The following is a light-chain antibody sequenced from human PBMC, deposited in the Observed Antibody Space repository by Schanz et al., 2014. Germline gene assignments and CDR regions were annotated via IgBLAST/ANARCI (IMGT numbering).Light chain of an antibody. Sequence: EIVMTQSPATLSVSPGERATLSCRASQSVSSNLAWYQQKPGQAPRLLISDASTRATGIPARFSGSGSGTEFTLTISSLQSEDFAVYYCQQYGSSLMYTFGQGTKVEIK. V-gene: IGKV3-15*01. CDR1: QSVSSN. J-gene: IGKJ2*01. CDR3: QQYGSSLMYT. CDR2: DAS.